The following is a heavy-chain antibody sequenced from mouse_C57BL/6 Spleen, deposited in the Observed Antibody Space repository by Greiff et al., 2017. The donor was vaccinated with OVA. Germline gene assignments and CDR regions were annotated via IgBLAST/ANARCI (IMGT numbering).Heavy chain of an antibody. Sequence: VQLQQSGPELVKPGASVKIPCKASGYTFTDYNMDWVKQSHGQSLEWIGDINPNNGGTIYNQKFKGKATLTVDKSSSTAYMELRSLTSEDTAVYYGARRSLLSYAMDYWGQGTSVTVSS. CDR3: ARRSLLSYAMDY. CDR2: INPNNGGT. CDR1: GYTFTDYN. V-gene: IGHV1-18*01. D-gene: IGHD2-10*01. J-gene: IGHJ4*01.